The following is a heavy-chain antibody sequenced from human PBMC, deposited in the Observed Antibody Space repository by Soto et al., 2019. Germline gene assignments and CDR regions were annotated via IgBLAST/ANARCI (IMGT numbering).Heavy chain of an antibody. CDR1: GDSFSRST. J-gene: IGHJ4*02. CDR2: FIPMLGIA. Sequence: SVKVSCKASGDSFSRSTFSWVRQAPGQGLEWMGRFIPMLGIANYAQTFQGRVTITADKSTSTAYMDLSSLRSEDTAVYYCASIYDDTSGKFDYWGQGTLVTVSS. CDR3: ASIYDDTSGKFDY. D-gene: IGHD3-22*01. V-gene: IGHV1-69*02.